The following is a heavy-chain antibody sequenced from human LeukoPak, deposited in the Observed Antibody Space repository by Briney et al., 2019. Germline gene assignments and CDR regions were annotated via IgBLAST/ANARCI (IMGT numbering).Heavy chain of an antibody. D-gene: IGHD3-10*01. J-gene: IGHJ4*02. V-gene: IGHV3-48*04. CDR1: GFTFSRYS. CDR3: AKVGGQTDFDY. Sequence: GGSLRLSCAASGFTFSRYSMNWVRQAPGKGLEWVSYISSSSSTIYYADSVKGRFTISRDNAKNSLYLQMNSLRAEDTAVYYCAKVGGQTDFDYWGQGTLVTVSS. CDR2: ISSSSSTI.